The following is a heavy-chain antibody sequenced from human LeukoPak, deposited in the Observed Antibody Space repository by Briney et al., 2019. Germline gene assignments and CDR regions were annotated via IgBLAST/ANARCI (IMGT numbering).Heavy chain of an antibody. CDR1: GYTLTNYY. Sequence: ASVKVSCKASGYTLTNYYMHWVRQGPGQGLEWMGIINPSGGSTSYAQKFQGRVTMTRDTSTSTVYMELSSLRSEDTAVYYCARSGGAHQDYFDYWGQGILVTVSS. J-gene: IGHJ4*02. V-gene: IGHV1-46*01. CDR2: INPSGGST. D-gene: IGHD3-10*01. CDR3: ARSGGAHQDYFDY.